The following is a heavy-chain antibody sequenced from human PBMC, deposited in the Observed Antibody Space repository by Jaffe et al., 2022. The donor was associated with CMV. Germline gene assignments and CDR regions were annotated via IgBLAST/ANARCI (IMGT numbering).Heavy chain of an antibody. Sequence: EVQLVESGGGLVKPGGSLRLSCAASGFTFSNAWMSWVRQAPGKGLEWVGRIKSKTDGGTTDYAAPVKGRFTISRDDSKNTLYLQMNSLKTEDTAVYYCTTGGDYGDYGYYYYYMDVWGKGTTVTVSS. CDR2: IKSKTDGGTT. V-gene: IGHV3-15*01. D-gene: IGHD4-17*01. CDR1: GFTFSNAW. J-gene: IGHJ6*03. CDR3: TTGGDYGDYGYYYYYMDV.